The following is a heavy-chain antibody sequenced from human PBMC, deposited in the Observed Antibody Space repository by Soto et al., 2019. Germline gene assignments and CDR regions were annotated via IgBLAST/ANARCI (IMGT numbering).Heavy chain of an antibody. CDR3: AREFMTTVTYFDY. CDR2: TRNKANSFTT. D-gene: IGHD4-17*01. CDR1: GFTLSDHY. J-gene: IGHJ4*02. V-gene: IGHV3-72*01. Sequence: GGSLRLSCAGSGFTLSDHYMDWVRQAPGKGLEWVGRTRNKANSFTTEYAASVKGRFTIFRDDSKNSLYLQMSSLKTEDTAMYYCAREFMTTVTYFDYWGQGALVTVSS.